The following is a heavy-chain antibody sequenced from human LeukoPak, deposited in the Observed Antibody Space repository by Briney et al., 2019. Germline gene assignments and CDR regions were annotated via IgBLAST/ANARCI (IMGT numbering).Heavy chain of an antibody. V-gene: IGHV3-9*01. D-gene: IGHD6-19*01. J-gene: IGHJ4*02. CDR3: ARQGSSGWKYYFDY. CDR2: ISWNSGSI. Sequence: GGSLRLSCAASGFTFDDYAMHWVRQAPGKGLEWVSGISWNSGSIGYADSVKGRFTISRDNAKNSLYLQMNSLRGEDTALYYCARQGSSGWKYYFDYWGQGTLVTVSS. CDR1: GFTFDDYA.